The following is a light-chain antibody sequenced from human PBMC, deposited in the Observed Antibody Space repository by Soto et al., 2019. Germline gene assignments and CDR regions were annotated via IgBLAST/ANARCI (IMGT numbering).Light chain of an antibody. CDR1: QNVATN. Sequence: TVMTQSPVTLSVSLGERATLSCRASQNVATNMAWYQPKPGQPPRLLVYGAYIRAPGVPARFSGSGSETQFTLTINGLQSDDFAMYYCHQYNTGLRTFGRGTRVEV. CDR3: HQYNTGLRT. CDR2: GAY. J-gene: IGKJ1*01. V-gene: IGKV3-15*01.